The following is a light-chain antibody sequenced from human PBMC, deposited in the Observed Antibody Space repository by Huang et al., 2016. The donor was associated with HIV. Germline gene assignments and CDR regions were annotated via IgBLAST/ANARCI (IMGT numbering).Light chain of an antibody. Sequence: VMMSQSPATLAASPGERVTLSCGASQSVNQNLAWYQQKTGQPPRLRIYAASTRATGCPARFAGSGSGTEFTLTIDSLQSDDFAVYYCQQYNKWPPEYTFGQGTRLEIK. J-gene: IGKJ2*01. V-gene: IGKV3-15*01. CDR3: QQYNKWPPEYT. CDR1: QSVNQN. CDR2: AAS.